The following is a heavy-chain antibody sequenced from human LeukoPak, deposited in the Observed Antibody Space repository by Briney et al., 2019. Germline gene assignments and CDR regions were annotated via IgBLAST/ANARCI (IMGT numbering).Heavy chain of an antibody. CDR1: GFTFDDYA. CDR3: AKDLYDSSGYTFDY. D-gene: IGHD3-22*01. CDR2: ISWNSGSI. J-gene: IGHJ4*02. V-gene: IGHV3-9*01. Sequence: PGRSLRLSCAASGFTFDDYAMHWVQQAPGKGLEWVSGISWNSGSIGYADSVKGRFTISRDNSKNTLYLQMNSLRAEDTAVYYCAKDLYDSSGYTFDYWGQGTLVTVSS.